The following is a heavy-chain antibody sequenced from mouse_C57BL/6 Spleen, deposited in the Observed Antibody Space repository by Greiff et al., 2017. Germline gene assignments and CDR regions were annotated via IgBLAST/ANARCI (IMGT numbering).Heavy chain of an antibody. Sequence: EVKVVESGGGLVKPGGSLKLSCAASGFTFSDYGMHWVRQAPEQGLEWVAYISSGSSTIYYADRVKGRFTISRDKAKNTLFLQMTSLRSEDTAMYYCARRDYLDYWGQGTTLTFSS. CDR2: ISSGSSTI. CDR1: GFTFSDYG. CDR3: ARRDYLDY. V-gene: IGHV5-17*01. J-gene: IGHJ2*01.